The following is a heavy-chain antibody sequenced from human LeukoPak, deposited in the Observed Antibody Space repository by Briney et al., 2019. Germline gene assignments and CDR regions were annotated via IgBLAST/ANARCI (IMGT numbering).Heavy chain of an antibody. CDR3: ARGTRITMVRGGALYYFDY. J-gene: IGHJ4*02. V-gene: IGHV1-8*01. CDR1: GYTFTSYD. Sequence: ASVKVSCKASGYTFTSYDINWVRQATGQGLEWMGWMNPNSGNTGYAQKFQGRVTMTRNTSISTAYMELSGLRSEDTAVYYCARGTRITMVRGGALYYFDYWGQGTLVTVSS. D-gene: IGHD3-10*01. CDR2: MNPNSGNT.